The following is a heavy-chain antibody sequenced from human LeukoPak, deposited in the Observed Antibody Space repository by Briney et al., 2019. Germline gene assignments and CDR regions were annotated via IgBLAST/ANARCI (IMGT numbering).Heavy chain of an antibody. J-gene: IGHJ3*02. D-gene: IGHD2-2*01. CDR2: ISAYNGNT. V-gene: IGHV1-18*01. CDR1: GYTFTGYG. CDR3: ALIVVVPAAHDDAFDI. Sequence: ASVKVSCKASGYTFTGYGISWVRQAPGQGLEWMGWISAYNGNTNYAQKLQGRVTMTTDTSTSTAYMELRRLRSDNTPVYYGALIVVVPAAHDDAFDIWGQGTMVTVSS.